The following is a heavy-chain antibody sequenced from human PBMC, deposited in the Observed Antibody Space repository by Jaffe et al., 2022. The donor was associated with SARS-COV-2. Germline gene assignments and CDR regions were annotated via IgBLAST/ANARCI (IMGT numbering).Heavy chain of an antibody. CDR2: INPNSGGT. Sequence: QVQLVQSGAEVKKPGASVKVSCKASGYTFTGYYMHWVRQAPGQGLEWMGWINPNSGGTNYAQKFQGRVTMTRDTSISTAYMELSRLRSDDTAVYYCARVDYDSSGYYYEQYFQHWGQGTLVTVSS. J-gene: IGHJ1*01. CDR1: GYTFTGYY. V-gene: IGHV1-2*02. CDR3: ARVDYDSSGYYYEQYFQH. D-gene: IGHD3-22*01.